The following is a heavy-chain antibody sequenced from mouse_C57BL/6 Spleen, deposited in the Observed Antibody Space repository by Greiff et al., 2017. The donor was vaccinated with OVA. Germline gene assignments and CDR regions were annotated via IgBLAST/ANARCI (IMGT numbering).Heavy chain of an antibody. CDR2: IYPGDGDT. CDR1: GYAFSSYW. CDR3: ARKNGSNAWFAY. J-gene: IGHJ3*01. V-gene: IGHV1-80*01. D-gene: IGHD1-1*01. Sequence: QVQLQQSGAELVKPGASVKISCKASGYAFSSYWMNWVKQRPGKGLEGIGQIYPGDGDTNYNGKFKGKATLTADKSSSTAYMQLSSLTSEDSAVYFCARKNGSNAWFAYWGQGTLVTVSA.